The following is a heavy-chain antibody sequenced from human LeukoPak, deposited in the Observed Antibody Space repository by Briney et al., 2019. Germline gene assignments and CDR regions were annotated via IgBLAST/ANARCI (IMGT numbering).Heavy chain of an antibody. V-gene: IGHV3-21*06. CDR2: ISSSRSGSKSYI. Sequence: PGGSLRLSRVASGFTFSFYTMNWVRQAPGKGLDWVSSISSSRSGSKSYIYYADSVKGRFTVSRDNAKNSLYLQMSSLRAEDTAVYYCARDCTSATCYSGLDVWGQGTTVTVSS. CDR3: ARDCTSATCYSGLDV. CDR1: GFTFSFYT. J-gene: IGHJ6*02. D-gene: IGHD2-2*01.